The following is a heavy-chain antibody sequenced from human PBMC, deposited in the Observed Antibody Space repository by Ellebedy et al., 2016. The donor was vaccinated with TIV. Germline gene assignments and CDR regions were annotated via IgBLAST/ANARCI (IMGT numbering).Heavy chain of an antibody. D-gene: IGHD3-10*01. V-gene: IGHV3-7*01. CDR3: ARGLVQTYYGSGIYYFDY. CDR2: IKQDGSEK. CDR1: GFIFSSYW. Sequence: GGSLRLSXAASGFIFSSYWMSWVRQAPGKGLEWVATIKQDGSEKYYVDSVKGRFTISRDNTKNSLYLQMNSLRAEDTAVYYCARGLVQTYYGSGIYYFDYWGQGTLVTVSS. J-gene: IGHJ4*02.